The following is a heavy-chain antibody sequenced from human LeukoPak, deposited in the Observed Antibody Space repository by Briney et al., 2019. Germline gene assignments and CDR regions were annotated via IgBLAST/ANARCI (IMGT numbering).Heavy chain of an antibody. D-gene: IGHD1-26*01. V-gene: IGHV3-48*01. J-gene: IGHJ4*02. Sequence: PGGSLRLSCTVSGFTFGDYGMSWVRQAPGKGLEWVAFIDTTSRTMYYAGSVKGRFSISRDNAKNSLFLQMNSLRVEDTAVYYCVRDRVGGSLDYWGQGTLVTVSS. CDR1: GFTFGDYG. CDR2: IDTTSRTM. CDR3: VRDRVGGSLDY.